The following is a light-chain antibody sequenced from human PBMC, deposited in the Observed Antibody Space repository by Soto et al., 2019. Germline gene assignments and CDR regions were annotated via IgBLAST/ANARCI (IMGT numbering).Light chain of an antibody. Sequence: QSEMTQPPSASGTPGQTVTISCSGSSSNIGSNRLYWYQQLPGTAPRLLIYRNDQRPSWVPDRFSGSKSGTSASLAISGLRSEDDADYYCAAWDDTLSVVLFGGGTKLTVL. CDR1: SSNIGSNR. CDR2: RND. V-gene: IGLV1-47*01. J-gene: IGLJ2*01. CDR3: AAWDDTLSVVL.